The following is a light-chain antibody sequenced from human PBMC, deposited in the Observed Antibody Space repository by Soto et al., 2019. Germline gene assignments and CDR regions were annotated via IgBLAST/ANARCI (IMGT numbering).Light chain of an antibody. Sequence: EIVLTQSPATLSLSPGERGTLSCRASQSVSSHLAWYQQKPGQAPRLLIYDASKRPTGIPARFSGSGPGTDFTLTISSLEPEDSAVYYCQQRSDRLPITFGQGTRLEIK. CDR2: DAS. V-gene: IGKV3-11*01. CDR3: QQRSDRLPIT. CDR1: QSVSSH. J-gene: IGKJ5*01.